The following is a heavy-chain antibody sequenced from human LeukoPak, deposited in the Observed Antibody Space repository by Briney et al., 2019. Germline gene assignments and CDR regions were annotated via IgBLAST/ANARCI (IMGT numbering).Heavy chain of an antibody. J-gene: IGHJ4*02. Sequence: SETLSLACTVSGGSISSGSYYWSWIRQPAGKGLEWVGRIYTSGSTNYNPALKSRVTISVDTSKNQFSLRLGSVTAADTAVYFCARQYSTGWYIYFDHWGQGALVTVSS. V-gene: IGHV4-61*02. D-gene: IGHD6-19*01. CDR2: IYTSGST. CDR1: GGSISSGSYY. CDR3: ARQYSTGWYIYFDH.